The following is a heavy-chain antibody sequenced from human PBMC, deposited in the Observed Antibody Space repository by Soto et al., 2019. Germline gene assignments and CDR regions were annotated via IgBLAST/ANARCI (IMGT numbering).Heavy chain of an antibody. V-gene: IGHV1-46*01. D-gene: IGHD3-9*01. CDR3: ARDGHVLRYFDWSNKGGAFDI. Sequence: ASVKVSCKASGYTFTSYYMHWVRQAPGQGLEWMGIINPSGGSTSYAQKFQGRVTMTRDTSTSTVYMELSSLRSEDTAVYYCARDGHVLRYFDWSNKGGAFDIWGQGTMVTVSS. J-gene: IGHJ3*02. CDR1: GYTFTSYY. CDR2: INPSGGST.